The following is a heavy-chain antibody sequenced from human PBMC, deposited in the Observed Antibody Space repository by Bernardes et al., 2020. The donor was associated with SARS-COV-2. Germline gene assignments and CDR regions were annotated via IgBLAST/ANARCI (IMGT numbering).Heavy chain of an antibody. D-gene: IGHD1-26*01. Sequence: GGSLRLSCAASGFTFSGYIMNWVRQAPMTGLAYDSAITGKGGTTYYANSVKGRFTISRVNSVNTLFLQMGSLRAEDMGVYYCARVITPSGKYFYYDYWGKGTLVLVSS. CDR3: ARVITPSGKYFYYDY. V-gene: IGHV3-64*01. CDR2: ITGKGGTT. CDR1: GFTFSGYI. J-gene: IGHJ4*02.